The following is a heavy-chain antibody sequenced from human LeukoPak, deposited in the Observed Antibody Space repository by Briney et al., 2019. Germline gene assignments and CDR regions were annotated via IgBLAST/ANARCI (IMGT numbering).Heavy chain of an antibody. CDR1: GSTFSSCW. J-gene: IGHJ5*02. D-gene: IGHD6-13*01. CDR3: ARVPNLGSSWYWHFDP. CDR2: ISGSGGST. Sequence: GGSLRLSCAASGSTFSSCWMHWVRQAPGKGLEWVSSISGSGGSTYSADSVKGRFTISRDNSNDTLYLQMNSLRAEDTAVYYCARVPNLGSSWYWHFDPWGQGTLVTVSS. V-gene: IGHV3-74*01.